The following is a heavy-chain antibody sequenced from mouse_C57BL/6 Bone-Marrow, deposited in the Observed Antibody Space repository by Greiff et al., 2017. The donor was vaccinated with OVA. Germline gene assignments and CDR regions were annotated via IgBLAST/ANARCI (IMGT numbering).Heavy chain of an antibody. CDR3: ARGYYYLDY. Sequence: EVQLQQSGPELVKPGASVKISCKASGYTFTDYYMNWVKQSHGKSLEWIGDINPNNGGTSYNQKFKGKATLTVDKSSSTAYMELRSLTSEDSAVYYCARGYYYLDYWGQGTTLTVSS. J-gene: IGHJ2*01. D-gene: IGHD2-3*01. CDR2: INPNNGGT. CDR1: GYTFTDYY. V-gene: IGHV1-26*01.